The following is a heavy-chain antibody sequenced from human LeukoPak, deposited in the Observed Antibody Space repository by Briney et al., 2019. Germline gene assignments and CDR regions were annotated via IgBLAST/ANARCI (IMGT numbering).Heavy chain of an antibody. CDR3: ARGREGDNDYFDY. CDR2: INSDGINT. D-gene: IGHD5-24*01. CDR1: GFTFSNYW. Sequence: GGSLRLSCAASGFTFSNYWMHWVRQAPGKGLVWVSRINSDGINTSYADSVKGRFTISRDNAKNTLYLQINSLRAEDTAVYYCARGREGDNDYFDYWGQGTLVTVSS. J-gene: IGHJ4*02. V-gene: IGHV3-74*01.